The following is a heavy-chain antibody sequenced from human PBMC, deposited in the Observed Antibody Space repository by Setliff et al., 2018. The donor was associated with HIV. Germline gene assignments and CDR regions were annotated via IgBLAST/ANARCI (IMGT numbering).Heavy chain of an antibody. Sequence: ETLSLTCTVSGGSISTSRYYWGWIRQPPGKGLEWIGSINYRGNTDYNPSLESRVATSVDTSKNQFSLKLSSVTAADTAVYYCARIVRWELVATSTFFYYYMDVWGKGTTVTVSS. CDR1: GGSISTSRYY. CDR3: ARIVRWELVATSTFFYYYMDV. V-gene: IGHV4-39*01. CDR2: INYRGNT. J-gene: IGHJ6*03. D-gene: IGHD1-26*01.